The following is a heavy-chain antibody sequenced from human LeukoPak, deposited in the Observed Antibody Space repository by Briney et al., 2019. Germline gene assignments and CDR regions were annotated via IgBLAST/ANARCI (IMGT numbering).Heavy chain of an antibody. CDR1: GFTFSSFSM. Sequence: SGGSLRLSCAASGFTFSSFSMNRVRQPPGKGLEWIGEIYHSGSTNYNPSLKSRVTISVDKSKNQFSLKLSSVSAADTAVSYCARVARAFGYFDYWGQGTLVTVSS. J-gene: IGHJ4*02. CDR3: ARVARAFGYFDY. CDR2: IYHSGST. V-gene: IGHV4-4*02. D-gene: IGHD6-6*01.